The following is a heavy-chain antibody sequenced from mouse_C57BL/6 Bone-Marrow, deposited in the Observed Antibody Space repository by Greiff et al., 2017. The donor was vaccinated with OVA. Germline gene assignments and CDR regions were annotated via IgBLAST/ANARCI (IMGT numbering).Heavy chain of an antibody. Sequence: EVKLMESEGGLVQPGSSMKLSCTASGFTFSDYYMAWVRQVPEKGLEWVANINYDGSSTYYLDSLKSRFIISRDNAKNILYLQMSSLKSEDTATYYCARLLYGSSLYYFDYWGQGTTLTVSS. J-gene: IGHJ2*01. D-gene: IGHD1-1*01. CDR2: INYDGSST. CDR3: ARLLYGSSLYYFDY. V-gene: IGHV5-16*01. CDR1: GFTFSDYY.